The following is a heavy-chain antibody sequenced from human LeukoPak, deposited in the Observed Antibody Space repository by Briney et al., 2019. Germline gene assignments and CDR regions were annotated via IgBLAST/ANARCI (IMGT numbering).Heavy chain of an antibody. CDR3: ARDPNYYDSSGPSDYFDY. V-gene: IGHV4-39*07. CDR2: IYYSGST. CDR1: GGSISSSSYY. D-gene: IGHD3-22*01. J-gene: IGHJ4*02. Sequence: PSETLSLTCTVSGGSISSSSYYWGWIRQPPGKGLEWIGSIYYSGSTYYNPSLKSRVTISVDTSKHQFSLKLSSVTAADTAVYYCARDPNYYDSSGPSDYFDYSGQGTLVTVSS.